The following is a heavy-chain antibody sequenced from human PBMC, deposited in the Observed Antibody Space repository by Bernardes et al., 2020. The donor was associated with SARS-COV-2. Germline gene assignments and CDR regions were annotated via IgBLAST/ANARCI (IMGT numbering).Heavy chain of an antibody. CDR3: ARLVGGTHFDY. CDR2: IYHSGSTYYSGTT. J-gene: IGHJ4*01. Sequence: SETLSLTCTVSGGSISSNYYWGWIRQPPGKGLEWIGNIYHSGSTYYSGTTSYNSSLKSRLTISLDTSKNQFSLKLNSVTAADTSVYYCARLVGGTHFDYWGQRTLVTVSP. V-gene: IGHV4-39*01. D-gene: IGHD1-26*01. CDR1: GGSISSNYY.